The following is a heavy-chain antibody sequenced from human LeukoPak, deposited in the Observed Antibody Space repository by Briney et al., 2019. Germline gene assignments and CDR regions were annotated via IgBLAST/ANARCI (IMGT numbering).Heavy chain of an antibody. V-gene: IGHV3-23*01. Sequence: GGSLRLSCAASGFTFSSYAMSWVRQAPGKRLEWVSAISGSGGSTYYADSVKGRFTISRDNSKNTLYLQMNSLRAEDTAVYYCAKDRGIAAAGTSFFDYWGQGTLVTVSS. CDR3: AKDRGIAAAGTSFFDY. CDR2: ISGSGGST. CDR1: GFTFSSYA. J-gene: IGHJ4*02. D-gene: IGHD6-13*01.